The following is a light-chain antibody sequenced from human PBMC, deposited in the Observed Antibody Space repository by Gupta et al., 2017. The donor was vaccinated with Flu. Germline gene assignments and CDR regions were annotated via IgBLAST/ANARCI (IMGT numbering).Light chain of an antibody. Sequence: RVAISCSGDNSNIGSNYVYWFHQLSGKAPKLLIHSSIQRPSGVPDRFSASKSGTNASLAISGLRSEDEADDYCAAWDDSLRGLVFGGGTRLTVL. CDR2: SSI. J-gene: IGLJ3*02. V-gene: IGLV1-47*02. CDR1: NSNIGSNY. CDR3: AAWDDSLRGLV.